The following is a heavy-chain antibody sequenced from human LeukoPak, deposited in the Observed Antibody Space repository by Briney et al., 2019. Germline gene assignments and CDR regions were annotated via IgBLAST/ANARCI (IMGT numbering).Heavy chain of an antibody. V-gene: IGHV5-51*01. D-gene: IGHD5-18*01. CDR1: GYSFTSYW. Sequence: GESLQISCKGSGYSFTSYWIGWVRQMPGKGLEWMGIIYPGDSDTRYSPSFQGQVTISADKSISTAYLQWSSLKASNTAMYYCARRGYSYGYVLYYFDYWGQGTLVTVSS. J-gene: IGHJ4*02. CDR3: ARRGYSYGYVLYYFDY. CDR2: IYPGDSDT.